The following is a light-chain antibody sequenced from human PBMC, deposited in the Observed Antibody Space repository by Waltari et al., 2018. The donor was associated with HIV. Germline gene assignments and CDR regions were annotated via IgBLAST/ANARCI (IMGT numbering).Light chain of an antibody. CDR2: GAS. V-gene: IGKV3-15*01. CDR3: QQYDRWPQT. J-gene: IGKJ2*01. Sequence: EIVMTQSPVSLSVSPGEGATLSCRASQSVYNNVAWYQQQSGQAPRLLFFGASTRASGVPLRCSGSGSGTECTLTNSSLRSEDFVVYYCQQYDRWPQTFGQGTKLEIK. CDR1: QSVYNN.